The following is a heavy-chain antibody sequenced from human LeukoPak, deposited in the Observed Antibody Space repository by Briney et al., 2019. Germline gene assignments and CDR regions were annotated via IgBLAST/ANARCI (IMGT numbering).Heavy chain of an antibody. CDR1: GYTFTSYY. D-gene: IGHD3-22*01. Sequence: ASAKVSCKASGYTFTSYYMHWVRQAPGQGLEWMGIINPSGGSTSYAQKFQGRVTMTRDTSTSTVYMELSSLRSEDTAVYYCARGGYYDSSGYYSLFDYWGQGTLVTVSS. CDR2: INPSGGST. CDR3: ARGGYYDSSGYYSLFDY. J-gene: IGHJ4*02. V-gene: IGHV1-46*03.